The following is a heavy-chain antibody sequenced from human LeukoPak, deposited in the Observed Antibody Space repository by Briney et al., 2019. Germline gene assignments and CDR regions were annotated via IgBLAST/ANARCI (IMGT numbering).Heavy chain of an antibody. V-gene: IGHV4-38-2*02. J-gene: IGHJ1*01. CDR1: GYSISSGYY. CDR2: IYHSGST. Sequence: SETLSLTCTVSGYSISSGYYWGWIRQPPGKGLEWIGSIYHSGSTYYNPSLKSRVTISVDTSKNQFSLKLSSVTAADTAVCYCASLLAYCGGDCYQWGQGTLVTVSS. D-gene: IGHD2-21*01. CDR3: ASLLAYCGGDCYQ.